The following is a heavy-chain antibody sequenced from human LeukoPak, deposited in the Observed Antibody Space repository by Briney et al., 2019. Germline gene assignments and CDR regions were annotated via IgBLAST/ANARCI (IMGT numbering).Heavy chain of an antibody. CDR1: GFTFSHYA. D-gene: IGHD3-22*01. Sequence: GGSLRLSCGASGFTFSHYAMNWVRQAPGQGLEWVAIISYGGNNQSYADSVKGRFTISRDNTKNTVYLQMNSLRPEDTAVYYCARAPDSSGYYYHFDYWGQGTLVTVSS. J-gene: IGHJ4*02. V-gene: IGHV3-30-3*01. CDR2: ISYGGNNQ. CDR3: ARAPDSSGYYYHFDY.